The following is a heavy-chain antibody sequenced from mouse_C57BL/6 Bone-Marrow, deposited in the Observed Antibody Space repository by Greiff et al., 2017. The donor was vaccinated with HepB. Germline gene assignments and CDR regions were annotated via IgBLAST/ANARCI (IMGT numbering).Heavy chain of an antibody. J-gene: IGHJ3*01. CDR1: GYTFTSYW. CDR3: ARDAYYSNPAWFAY. V-gene: IGHV1-64*01. D-gene: IGHD2-5*01. CDR2: IHPNSGST. Sequence: VQLQQPGAELVKPGASVKLSCKASGYTFTSYWMHWVKQRPGQGLEWIGMIHPNSGSTNYNEKFKSKATLTVDKSSSTAYMQLSSLTSEDSAVYYCARDAYYSNPAWFAYWGQGTLVTVSA.